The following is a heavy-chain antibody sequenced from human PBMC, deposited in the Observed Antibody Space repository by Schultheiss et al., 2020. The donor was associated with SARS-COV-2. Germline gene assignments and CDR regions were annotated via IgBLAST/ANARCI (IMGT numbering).Heavy chain of an antibody. CDR1: GGSISSGDYY. J-gene: IGHJ4*02. Sequence: SETLSLTCTVSGGSISSGDYYWSWIRQPPGKGLEWIGIVSHSGSSFYSPSLQSRVTISIDTSNNQFSLQLTSVTAADTAVYYCARQISGYSYGFDYWGQGTLVTVSS. CDR3: ARQISGYSYGFDY. CDR2: VSHSGSS. D-gene: IGHD5-18*01. V-gene: IGHV4-39*01.